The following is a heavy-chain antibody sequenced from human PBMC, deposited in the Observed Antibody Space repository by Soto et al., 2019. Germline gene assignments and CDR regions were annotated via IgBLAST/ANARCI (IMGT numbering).Heavy chain of an antibody. D-gene: IGHD3-10*01. Sequence: QVQLQESGPGLVKPSETLSLTCTVSGGSISSYYWSWIRQPPGKGLEWIGYIYYSGSTNYNPSLKSRVTISVDTSKNQFSLKLSSVTAADTAVYYCARVWGGAFAFWGQGTMVTVSS. CDR1: GGSISSYY. CDR2: IYYSGST. V-gene: IGHV4-59*01. CDR3: ARVWGGAFAF. J-gene: IGHJ3*01.